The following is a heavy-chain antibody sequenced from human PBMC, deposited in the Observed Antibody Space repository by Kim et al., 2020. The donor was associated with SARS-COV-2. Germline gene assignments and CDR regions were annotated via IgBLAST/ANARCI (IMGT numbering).Heavy chain of an antibody. CDR2: ISDGGDRT. J-gene: IGHJ6*02. CDR3: VEADYLYYYAMDV. Sequence: GGSLRLSCAASGFTLTTSAMNWVRQAPGKGLEWVSFISDGGDRTYYADSVKGRFTISRDNSKNTVFLQMNSLRAEDTAVYYCVEADYLYYYAMDVWGQGSTVTVSS. CDR1: GFTLTTSA. D-gene: IGHD6-19*01. V-gene: IGHV3-23*01.